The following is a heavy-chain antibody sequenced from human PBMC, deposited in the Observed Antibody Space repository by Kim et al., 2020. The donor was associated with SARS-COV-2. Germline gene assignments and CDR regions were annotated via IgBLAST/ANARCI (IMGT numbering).Heavy chain of an antibody. V-gene: IGHV1-2*06. CDR1: GYTFTGYY. CDR2: INPNSGGT. D-gene: IGHD3-22*01. Sequence: ASVKVSCKASGYTFTGYYMHWVRQAPGQGLEWMGRINPNSGGTNYAQKFQGRVTMTRDTSISTAYMELSRLRSDDTAVYYCARYYYDSSGRARLFDYWGQGTLVTVSS. CDR3: ARYYYDSSGRARLFDY. J-gene: IGHJ4*02.